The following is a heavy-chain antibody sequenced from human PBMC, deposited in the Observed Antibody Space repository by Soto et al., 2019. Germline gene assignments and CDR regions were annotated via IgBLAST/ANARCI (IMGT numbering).Heavy chain of an antibody. CDR3: AKGSRVPVVAARRGVGYYYYMDV. CDR1: GFTFSSYG. J-gene: IGHJ6*03. D-gene: IGHD6-6*01. CDR2: ISYDGSNK. Sequence: GGSLRLSCAASGFTFSSYGMHWVRQAPGKGLEWVAVISYDGSNKYYADSVKGRFTISRDNSKNTLYLQMNSLRAEDTAVYYCAKGSRVPVVAARRGVGYYYYMDVWGKGTTVTVSS. V-gene: IGHV3-30*18.